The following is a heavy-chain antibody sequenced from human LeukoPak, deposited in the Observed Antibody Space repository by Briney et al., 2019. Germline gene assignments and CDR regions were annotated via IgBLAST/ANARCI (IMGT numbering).Heavy chain of an antibody. CDR1: GYTFTGYY. V-gene: IGHV1-2*02. CDR2: INPNSGDT. CDR3: ARVGTSGWYVHPTLDY. J-gene: IGHJ4*02. D-gene: IGHD6-19*01. Sequence: ASVKVSXKASGYTFTGYYMHWVRQAPGQGLEWMGWINPNSGDTNYAQKFQGRVTMTRDTSISTASMELSWLRSDDTAVYYCARVGTSGWYVHPTLDYWGQGTLVTVSS.